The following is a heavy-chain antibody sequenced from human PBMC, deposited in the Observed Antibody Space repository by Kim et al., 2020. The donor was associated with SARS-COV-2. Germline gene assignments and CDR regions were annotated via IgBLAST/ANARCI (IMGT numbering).Heavy chain of an antibody. Sequence: GGSLRLSCAASGFTFSSYSMNWVRQAPGKGLEWVSSISSSSSYIYYADSVKGRFTISRDNAKNSLYLQMNSLRAEDTAVYYCARRREVLEQKNYDFWSGYGGYYYYGMDVWGQGTTVTVSS. CDR2: ISSSSSYI. D-gene: IGHD3-3*01. J-gene: IGHJ6*02. V-gene: IGHV3-21*01. CDR3: ARRREVLEQKNYDFWSGYGGYYYYGMDV. CDR1: GFTFSSYS.